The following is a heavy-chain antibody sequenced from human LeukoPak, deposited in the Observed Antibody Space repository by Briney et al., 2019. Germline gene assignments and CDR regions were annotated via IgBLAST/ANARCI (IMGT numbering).Heavy chain of an antibody. V-gene: IGHV3-20*01. Sequence: GRSLRLSCAASGFTFDDYGMSWVRHAPGKGLGWVSGINWNGGSTGYADSVKGRFTISRDNAKNSLYLQMNSLGAEDTALYHCARAHYCSSTSCYSGFDPWREETVVSVSS. CDR3: ARAHYCSSTSCYSGFDP. CDR1: GFTFDDYG. CDR2: INWNGGST. J-gene: IGHJ5*02. D-gene: IGHD2-2*01.